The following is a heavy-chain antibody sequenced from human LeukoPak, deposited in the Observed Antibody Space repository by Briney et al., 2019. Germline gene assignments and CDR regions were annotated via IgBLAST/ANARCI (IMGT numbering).Heavy chain of an antibody. CDR3: ARVGVPSYFDY. CDR1: GGSISSGSYY. D-gene: IGHD3-16*01. V-gene: IGHV4-61*02. CDR2: IYTSGST. Sequence: PSETLSLTCTVSGGSISSGSYYWTWIRQPAGKGLEWIGRIYTSGSTNYNPSLKSRVTISVDTSKNQFSLKLSSVTAADTAVYYCARVGVPSYFDYWGQGTLVTVSS. J-gene: IGHJ4*02.